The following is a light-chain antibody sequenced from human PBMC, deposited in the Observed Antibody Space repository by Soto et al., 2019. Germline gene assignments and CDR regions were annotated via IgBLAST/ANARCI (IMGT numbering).Light chain of an antibody. CDR2: VNSGGSH. J-gene: IGLJ7*01. CDR1: SGHSNYA. V-gene: IGLV4-69*01. Sequence: QPVLTQSPSASASLEASVKLTCTLSSGHSNYAIAWHQQQPEKGPRYLMKVNSGGSHIKGDGIPDRFSGSSSGAERYLFISSLQSEDEADYYCQTWGTGSAIVVFGGGTQLTVL. CDR3: QTWGTGSAIVV.